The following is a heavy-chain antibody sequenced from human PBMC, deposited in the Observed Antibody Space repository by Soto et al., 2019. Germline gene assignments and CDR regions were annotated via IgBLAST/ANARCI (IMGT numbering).Heavy chain of an antibody. CDR2: ISGGADFT. CDR1: GFTFSSYT. J-gene: IGHJ4*02. CDR3: ARDPRRFDC. V-gene: IGHV3-23*01. Sequence: EVQLLESGGGLVQPGGSLRLSCAASGFTFSSYTMSWVLQAPGKGLEWVSLISGGADFTYYADSVKGRFTISRDNSKNTLYLQMNSLRVDDTAVYYCARDPRRFDCWGQGTLVTVSS.